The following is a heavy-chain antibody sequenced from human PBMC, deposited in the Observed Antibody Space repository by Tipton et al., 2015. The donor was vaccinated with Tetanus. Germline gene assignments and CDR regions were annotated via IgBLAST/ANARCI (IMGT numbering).Heavy chain of an antibody. CDR2: INHSGST. CDR1: GGSFSGYY. J-gene: IGHJ5*02. CDR3: ARGVAARRHWFDP. V-gene: IGHV4-34*01. D-gene: IGHD6-6*01. Sequence: TLSLTCAVYGGSFSGYYWSWIRQPPGKGLEWIGEINHSGSTNYNPSLKSRVTISVDTSKHQFSLKLSSVTAADTAVYYCARGVAARRHWFDPWGQGTLVTVSS.